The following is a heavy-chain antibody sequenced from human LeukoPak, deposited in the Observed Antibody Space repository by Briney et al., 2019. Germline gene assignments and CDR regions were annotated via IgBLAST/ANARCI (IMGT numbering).Heavy chain of an antibody. J-gene: IGHJ4*02. V-gene: IGHV1-3*01. Sequence: ASVTVSCTASGYTFTSYAMHWVRQAPGQRLEWMGWINAGNGNTKYSQKFQGRVTITRDTSASTAYMELSSLRSEDTAVYYCARSRSGSYLTRFDYWGQGTLVTVSS. CDR3: ARSRSGSYLTRFDY. CDR2: INAGNGNT. CDR1: GYTFTSYA. D-gene: IGHD1-26*01.